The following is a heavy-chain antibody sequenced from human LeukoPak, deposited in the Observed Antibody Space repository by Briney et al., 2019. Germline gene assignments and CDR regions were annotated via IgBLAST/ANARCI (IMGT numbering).Heavy chain of an antibody. CDR2: ICPDVRRK. J-gene: IGHJ2*01. CDR3: VRDAGSDTRDWYFDL. CDR1: GFTFNSYW. D-gene: IGHD6-19*01. Sequence: GGSLRLSCAASGFTFNSYWMHCVRQAPGKGLVWVSRICPDVRRKGYADSVEGRFTISRDNAKSTLYLNMNSLRAEDSARYYCVRDAGSDTRDWYFDLWGRGTLVAVSS. V-gene: IGHV3-74*01.